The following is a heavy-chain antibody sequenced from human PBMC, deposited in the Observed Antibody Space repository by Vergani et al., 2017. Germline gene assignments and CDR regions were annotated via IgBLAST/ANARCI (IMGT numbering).Heavy chain of an antibody. J-gene: IGHJ4*02. D-gene: IGHD5-18*01. CDR3: ARDNPDTLAGDH. CDR2: INPNSGGT. CDR1: GYTFTDYY. V-gene: IGHV1-2*02. Sequence: QVQLVQSGAEVKKPGASVKVSCRASGYTFTDYYMHWVRQAPGQGLEWMGWINPNSGGTNYAQKFQGRVTVTRYTASGTVDMELSRLKSDDTAVYFWARDNPDTLAGDHWGQGTLVTVSS.